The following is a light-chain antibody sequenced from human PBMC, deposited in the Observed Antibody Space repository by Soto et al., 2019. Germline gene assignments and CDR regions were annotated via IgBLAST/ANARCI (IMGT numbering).Light chain of an antibody. CDR3: QHCNNYLRT. CDR1: QGISSA. Sequence: AIQLTQSPSSLSASVGDRVTITCRASQGISSALAWYPQKPGKAPKILIYDASSLQSGVPSRFSGSGSGTDFTCTLSSLQPEDFAAYYCQHCNNYLRTFGQGPRVQIK. CDR2: DAS. V-gene: IGKV1D-13*01. J-gene: IGKJ1*01.